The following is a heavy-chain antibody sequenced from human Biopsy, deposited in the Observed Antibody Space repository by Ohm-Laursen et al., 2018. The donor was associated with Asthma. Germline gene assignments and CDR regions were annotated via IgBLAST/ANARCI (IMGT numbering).Heavy chain of an antibody. D-gene: IGHD2-2*01. CDR3: ARTYCTLNTCYASFDH. V-gene: IGHV1-18*04. Sequence: SVKVSCKASGYSFELNGMSWVRQRPGQGLEWMGWISGYLENPNYAQKFQGRVNMTYDRSTNTAYMELKSLRTDDAAVYFCARTYCTLNTCYASFDHGGQGTLVAVSS. J-gene: IGHJ4*02. CDR1: GYSFELNG. CDR2: ISGYLENP.